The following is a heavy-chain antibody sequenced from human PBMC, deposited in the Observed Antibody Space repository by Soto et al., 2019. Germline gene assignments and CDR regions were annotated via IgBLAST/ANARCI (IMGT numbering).Heavy chain of an antibody. CDR2: ISSSSSYI. V-gene: IGHV3-21*01. CDR3: ARDGGSYSYYFDY. D-gene: IGHD1-26*01. CDR1: GFTFSSYS. J-gene: IGHJ4*02. Sequence: GGSLRLSCAASGFTFSSYSMNWVRQAPGKGLEWVSSISSSSSYIYYADSVKGRFTISRDNAKNSLYLQMNSLRAEDTAVYYCARDGGSYSYYFDYWGQGTLVTVSS.